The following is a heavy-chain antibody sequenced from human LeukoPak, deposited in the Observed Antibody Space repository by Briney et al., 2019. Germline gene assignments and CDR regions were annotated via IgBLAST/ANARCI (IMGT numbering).Heavy chain of an antibody. J-gene: IGHJ4*02. CDR3: ARDRYYDSSGPFDY. Sequence: GGSLRLSCAASGFTFSSYAMSWVRQAPGKGLEWVAVISYDGSNKYYADSVKGRFTISRDNSKNTLYLQMNSLRAEDTAVYYCARDRYYDSSGPFDYWGQGTLVTVSS. V-gene: IGHV3-30-3*01. CDR1: GFTFSSYA. D-gene: IGHD3-22*01. CDR2: ISYDGSNK.